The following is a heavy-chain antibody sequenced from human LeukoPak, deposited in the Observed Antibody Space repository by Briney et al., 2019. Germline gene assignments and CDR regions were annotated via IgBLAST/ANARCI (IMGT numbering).Heavy chain of an antibody. CDR3: ARRRSTYYYDSSGYSDY. V-gene: IGHV4-38-2*02. CDR1: GYSISSGYY. D-gene: IGHD3-22*01. Sequence: SETLSLTCTVYGYSISSGYYWGWIRQPPGKGLEWIGSIYYSGSTYYNPSLKSRVTITVDTSKNQFSLKLSSVTAADTAVYYCARRRSTYYYDSSGYSDYWGQGTLVTVSS. CDR2: IYYSGST. J-gene: IGHJ4*02.